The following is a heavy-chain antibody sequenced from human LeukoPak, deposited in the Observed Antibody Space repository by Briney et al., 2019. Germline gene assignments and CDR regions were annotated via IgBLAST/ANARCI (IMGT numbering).Heavy chain of an antibody. Sequence: SETLSLTCTVSGGSISSSSYYWGWIRQPPGKGLEWIGSIYYSGSTYYNPSLKSRVTISVDTSKNQFSLKLSSVTAADTAVYYCARSYCYGSGNQLSGHTNWFDPWGQGTLVTVSS. CDR2: IYYSGST. CDR1: GGSISSSSYY. V-gene: IGHV4-39*01. D-gene: IGHD3-10*01. CDR3: ARSYCYGSGNQLSGHTNWFDP. J-gene: IGHJ5*02.